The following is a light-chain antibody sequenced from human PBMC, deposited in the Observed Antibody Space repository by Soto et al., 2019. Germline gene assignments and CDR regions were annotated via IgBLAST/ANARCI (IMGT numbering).Light chain of an antibody. CDR1: SSDVGYYSY. J-gene: IGLJ1*01. V-gene: IGLV2-11*01. CDR3: CSYAGSYTFYV. Sequence: QSVLTQPRSVSGSPGQSVTIPCSGTSSDVGYYSYVSWYQHHPGKAPKLMIYDVSKRPSGVPDRFSGSKSGNTASLTISGLQAEDEADYYCCSYAGSYTFYVFGTGTKVTVL. CDR2: DVS.